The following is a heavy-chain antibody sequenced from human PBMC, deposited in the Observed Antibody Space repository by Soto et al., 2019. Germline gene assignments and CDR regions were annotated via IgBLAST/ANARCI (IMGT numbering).Heavy chain of an antibody. CDR1: GGTFSSYA. CDR3: ARDRGVDSSSWYNLYYFDY. J-gene: IGHJ4*02. CDR2: IIPIFGTA. D-gene: IGHD6-13*01. Sequence: QVQLVQSGAEVKKPGSSVKVSCKASGGTFSSYAISWVRQAPGQGLEWMGGIIPIFGTANYAQKFQGRVTITADESTSTAYMELSSLRSEDTAVYYCARDRGVDSSSWYNLYYFDYWGQGTLVTVSS. V-gene: IGHV1-69*01.